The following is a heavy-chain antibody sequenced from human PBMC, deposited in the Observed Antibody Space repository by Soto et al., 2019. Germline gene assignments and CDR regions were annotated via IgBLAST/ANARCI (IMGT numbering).Heavy chain of an antibody. CDR2: ISSSSSYI. CDR3: ASSSSWYSEFCSDY. V-gene: IGHV3-21*01. D-gene: IGHD6-13*01. J-gene: IGHJ4*02. CDR1: GFTFSSYS. Sequence: PGGSLRLSCAASGFTFSSYSMNWVRQAPGKGLEWVSSISSSSSYIYYADSVKGRFTISRDNAKNSLYLQMNSLRAEDTAVYYCASSSSWYSEFCSDYWGQGTLVTVSS.